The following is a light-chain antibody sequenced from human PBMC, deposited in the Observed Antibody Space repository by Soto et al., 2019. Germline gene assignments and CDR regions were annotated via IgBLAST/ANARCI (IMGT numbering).Light chain of an antibody. J-gene: IGLJ1*01. CDR1: SSNIGSNT. Sequence: QSALTQPPSASGTPGQRVTISCSGSSSNIGSNTVNWYQQLPGTAPKLLIYSNTQRPSGVPDRFSGSKSGTSASLAISGLQSEDEAVYYCAAWDDSLNGFYVFGTGTKVTVL. V-gene: IGLV1-44*01. CDR3: AAWDDSLNGFYV. CDR2: SNT.